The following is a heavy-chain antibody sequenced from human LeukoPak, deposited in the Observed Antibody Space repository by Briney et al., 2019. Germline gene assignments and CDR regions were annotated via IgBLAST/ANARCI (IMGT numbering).Heavy chain of an antibody. CDR3: ARDPTALMMKWYFDL. V-gene: IGHV3-33*01. Sequence: GGSLRLSCAASGFTFNTYGMHWVRQAPGKGLERVAVIWYDGSNKYFADSVKGRFTISRDNSKNTLYLQMNSLRAEDTAVYYCARDPTALMMKWYFDLWGRGTLVTVSS. J-gene: IGHJ2*01. D-gene: IGHD4-11*01. CDR2: IWYDGSNK. CDR1: GFTFNTYG.